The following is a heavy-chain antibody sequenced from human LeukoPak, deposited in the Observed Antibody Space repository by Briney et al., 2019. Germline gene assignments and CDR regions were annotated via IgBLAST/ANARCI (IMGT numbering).Heavy chain of an antibody. CDR3: ARATYGSGSYYVVNFDY. Sequence: PGGSLRLSCAASKFSFSSYEMNWIRQSPGKGLEWIGYIYQSGNTNYNPSLKSRLTMSIDTSKNQFSLNLNSVTAADTAVYYCARATYGSGSYYVVNFDYWGQGTLVTVSS. J-gene: IGHJ4*02. V-gene: IGHV4-59*01. CDR1: KFSFSSYE. CDR2: IYQSGNT. D-gene: IGHD3-10*01.